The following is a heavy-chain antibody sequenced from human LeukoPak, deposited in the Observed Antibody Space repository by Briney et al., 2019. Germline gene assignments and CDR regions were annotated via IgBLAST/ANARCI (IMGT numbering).Heavy chain of an antibody. CDR3: ARRTSTAYWYYDL. D-gene: IGHD4-17*01. V-gene: IGHV5-51*01. CDR1: GYSFTSYW. CDR2: IYPGDSDT. Sequence: GESLKISCKGSGYSFTSYWIGWVRQMPGKGLEWMGIIYPGDSDTRYSPSFQGQVTISADKSISTTYLQWSSLKASDSAMYYCARRTSTAYWYYDLWGRGTLVTVSS. J-gene: IGHJ2*01.